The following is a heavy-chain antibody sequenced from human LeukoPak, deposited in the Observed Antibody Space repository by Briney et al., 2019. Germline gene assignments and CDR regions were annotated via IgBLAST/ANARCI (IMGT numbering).Heavy chain of an antibody. CDR1: SDSFTDYY. Sequence: LSETLSLTCSVSSDSFTDYYWTWIRQPAGRGLEWLGRISTPGSTNYNPSLKSRLTMSVDMSNKQFSLRLTSVTAADTAVYYCARATGRYSPFFDYWGQGILVTVS. V-gene: IGHV4-4*07. CDR2: ISTPGST. D-gene: IGHD1-26*01. CDR3: ARATGRYSPFFDY. J-gene: IGHJ4*02.